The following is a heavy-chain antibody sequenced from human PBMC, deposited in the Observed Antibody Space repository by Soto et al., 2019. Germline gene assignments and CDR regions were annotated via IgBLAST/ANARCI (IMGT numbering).Heavy chain of an antibody. Sequence: GGSLRLSCAASGCTFSSYGMHWVRQAQGKGLEWVAVISYDGSNKYYADSVKGRFTISRDNSKNTLYLQMNSLRAEDTAVYYCAKAIAVAEKVYYYYMDVWGKGTTVTVSS. CDR2: ISYDGSNK. J-gene: IGHJ6*03. CDR1: GCTFSSYG. V-gene: IGHV3-30*18. D-gene: IGHD6-19*01. CDR3: AKAIAVAEKVYYYYMDV.